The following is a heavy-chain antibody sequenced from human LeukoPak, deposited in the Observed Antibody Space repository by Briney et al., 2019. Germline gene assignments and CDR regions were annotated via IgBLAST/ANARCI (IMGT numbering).Heavy chain of an antibody. D-gene: IGHD6-6*01. CDR1: GGSISSSSYY. CDR3: ARKALHSSSSDY. CDR2: IYYSGST. J-gene: IGHJ4*02. V-gene: IGHV4-39*07. Sequence: PSETLSLTCTVSGGSISSSSYYWGWIRQPPGKGLEWIGSIYYSGSTYYNPSLKSRVTISIDTSKNQFSLKLSSVTAADTAVYYCARKALHSSSSDYWGQGTLVTVSS.